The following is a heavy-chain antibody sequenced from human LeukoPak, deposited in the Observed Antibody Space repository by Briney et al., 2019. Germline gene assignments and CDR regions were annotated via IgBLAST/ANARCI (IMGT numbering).Heavy chain of an antibody. D-gene: IGHD3-9*01. CDR3: ARDPEYYDILTGYYNYYYYGMDV. J-gene: IGHJ6*02. CDR2: SDPEDGET. Sequence: ASVKVSCTVSGYTLTELSMHWVRQAPGKGLEWMGGSDPEDGETIYAQKFQGRVTMTEDTSTDTAYMELSSLRSEDTAVYYCARDPEYYDILTGYYNYYYYGMDVWGQGTTVTVSS. V-gene: IGHV1-24*01. CDR1: GYTLTELS.